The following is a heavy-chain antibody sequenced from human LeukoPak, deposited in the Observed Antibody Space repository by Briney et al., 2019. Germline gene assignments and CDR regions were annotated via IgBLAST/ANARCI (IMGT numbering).Heavy chain of an antibody. V-gene: IGHV4-4*07. CDR3: ARERSYSSGWDGYMDV. CDR1: GGSISSYY. J-gene: IGHJ6*03. Sequence: KPSETLSLTCTVSGGSISSYYWSWIRQPAGKGLEWIGRIYTSGSTNYNPSLKSRVTMSVDASKNQFSLKLSSVTAADTAVYYCARERSYSSGWDGYMDVWGKGTTVTVSS. D-gene: IGHD6-19*01. CDR2: IYTSGST.